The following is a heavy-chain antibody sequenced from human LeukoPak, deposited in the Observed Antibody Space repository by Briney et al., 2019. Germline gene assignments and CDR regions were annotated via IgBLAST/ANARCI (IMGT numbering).Heavy chain of an antibody. CDR1: GFTFSSYA. J-gene: IGHJ4*02. D-gene: IGHD3-3*01. CDR2: ISGSGGST. CDR3: AKVEGYDFWSGYYSYYFDY. Sequence: GGSLRLSCAASGFTFSSYAMSWVRQAPGKGLEWVSAISGSGGSTYYADSVKGRFTISRDNSKNTLYLQMNSLRAEDTAVYYCAKVEGYDFWSGYYSYYFDYWGQGTLVTVSS. V-gene: IGHV3-23*01.